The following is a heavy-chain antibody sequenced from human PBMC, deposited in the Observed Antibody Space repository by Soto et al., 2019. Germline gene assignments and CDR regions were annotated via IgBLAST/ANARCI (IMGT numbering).Heavy chain of an antibody. CDR2: ISSNGGTT. Sequence: EVQLAEYGVGMVQPGGSLRLSCVASGFTFSSYDMHWVRQAPGKGLEYVSSISSNGGTTYYGNSVKGRFTISRDNSKNPLYLQMGSLRAEDMAFYYCARRVSGNYNYWCQGTLVTVSS. J-gene: IGHJ4*02. CDR1: GFTFSSYD. CDR3: ARRVSGNYNY. D-gene: IGHD1-7*01. V-gene: IGHV3-64*01.